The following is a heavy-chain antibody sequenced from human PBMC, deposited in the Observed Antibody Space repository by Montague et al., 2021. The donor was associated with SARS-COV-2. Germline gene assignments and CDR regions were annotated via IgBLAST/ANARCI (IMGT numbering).Heavy chain of an antibody. D-gene: IGHD1/OR15-1a*01. CDR2: IYHSGSP. J-gene: IGHJ4*02. CDR1: GDSISRSNW. V-gene: IGHV4-4*02. CDR3: ARKTICFDY. Sequence: SETLSLTCTVPGDSISRSNWWTWVRQPPGKGLEWIGEIYHSGSPNYNPSLKSRVTISVDRSKGQFALNLRSVTAADTAVYYCARKTICFDYWGQGTLVTVSS.